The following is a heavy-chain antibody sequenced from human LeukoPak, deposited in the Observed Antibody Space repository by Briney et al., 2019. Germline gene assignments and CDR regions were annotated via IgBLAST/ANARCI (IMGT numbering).Heavy chain of an antibody. Sequence: GRSLRLSCAASGFTFSTYGMHWVRQAPGKGLEWVAIISYDGNDKDYADSVRGRFTISRDNSKNTLYLQMNSLRGEDTAVYYCAKSTAPAGHYLDYWGQGILVTVSS. CDR3: AKSTAPAGHYLDY. J-gene: IGHJ4*02. CDR1: GFTFSTYG. CDR2: ISYDGNDK. V-gene: IGHV3-30*18. D-gene: IGHD2-2*01.